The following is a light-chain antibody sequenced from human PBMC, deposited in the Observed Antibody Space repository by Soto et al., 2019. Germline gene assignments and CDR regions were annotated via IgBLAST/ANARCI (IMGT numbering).Light chain of an antibody. CDR2: DTS. V-gene: IGKV3-20*01. CDR1: QSLRSS. J-gene: IGKJ1*01. Sequence: ETMLTQSPDTLSVSLLERAPLXSTASQSLRSSLAWYQQKPGQAPRLLIYDTSSRATGIPDRFSGSGSGTDFTLTISRLEPEDFAVFFCQQYGTSEIIFGQGTKVDIK. CDR3: QQYGTSEII.